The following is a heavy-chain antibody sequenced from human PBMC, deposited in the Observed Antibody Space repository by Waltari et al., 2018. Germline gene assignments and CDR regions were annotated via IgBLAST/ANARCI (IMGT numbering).Heavy chain of an antibody. CDR3: ARESPGYYGSGSVL. Sequence: EVQLVESGGVLVQPGGSLRLSCAGSGFTFSRYWMHWVRQAPGRGLVGGSRRKIEGSMTSYADSGRGRFTIARDNAKNTLYLQMNSLRAEDTAVYYCARESPGYYGSGSVLWGQGTLVTVSS. CDR1: GFTFSRYW. J-gene: IGHJ4*02. CDR2: RKIEGSMT. D-gene: IGHD3-10*01. V-gene: IGHV3-74*01.